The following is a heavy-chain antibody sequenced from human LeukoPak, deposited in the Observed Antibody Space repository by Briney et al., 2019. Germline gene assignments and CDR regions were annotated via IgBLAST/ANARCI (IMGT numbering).Heavy chain of an antibody. CDR1: GFSLSSYS. V-gene: IGHV3-21*01. CDR2: ITISSNFI. CDR3: ARDGHGDGFLTGYSYFGMDV. J-gene: IGHJ6*02. Sequence: GGSLRLSCAASGFSLSSYSMNWVRQAPGKGLEWVSSITISSNFIYYADSVKGRYTISRDNAKSSLFLQMNSLRAEDTAVYFCARDGHGDGFLTGYSYFGMDVWGQGTTVTVSS. D-gene: IGHD3-9*01.